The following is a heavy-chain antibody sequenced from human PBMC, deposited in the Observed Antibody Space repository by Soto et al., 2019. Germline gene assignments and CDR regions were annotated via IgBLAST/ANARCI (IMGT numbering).Heavy chain of an antibody. CDR2: ISGSGGST. V-gene: IGHV3-23*01. Sequence: EVQLLESGGGLVQPGGSLRLSCAASGFTFSSYAMSWVRQAPGKGLEWVSAISGSGGSTYYADSVKGRFTISRDNSKNTLYLQMNSLRAEDTAVYYCAKRKGTFGVVIRLYYFDYWGQGTLVTVSS. CDR1: GFTFSSYA. J-gene: IGHJ4*02. CDR3: AKRKGTFGVVIRLYYFDY. D-gene: IGHD3-3*01.